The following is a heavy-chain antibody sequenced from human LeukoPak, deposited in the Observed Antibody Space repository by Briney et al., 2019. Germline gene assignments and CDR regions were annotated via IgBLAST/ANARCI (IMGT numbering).Heavy chain of an antibody. Sequence: SETLSLTCAVYGGSFSGYYWSWIRQPAGKGLEWIGRIYTSGSTNYNPSLKSRVTISVDTSKNQFSLRLSSVTVADTAVYYCARKGEFWSGRNWFDPWGQGTLVTVSS. D-gene: IGHD3-3*01. J-gene: IGHJ5*02. CDR2: IYTSGST. V-gene: IGHV4-59*10. CDR1: GGSFSGYY. CDR3: ARKGEFWSGRNWFDP.